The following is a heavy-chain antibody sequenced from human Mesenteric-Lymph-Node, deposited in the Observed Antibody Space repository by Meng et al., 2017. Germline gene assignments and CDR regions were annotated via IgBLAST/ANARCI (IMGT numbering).Heavy chain of an antibody. J-gene: IGHJ5*02. CDR2: INQSGGT. Sequence: SETLSLTCAVYGGSFSDYYWSWIRQRPGKGLEWIAKINQSGGTNYNPSLKSRVTISVDTTKNQFSLRLSSVTAADTAVYYCARGGYSSSWYSNWFDPWGQGTLVTVSS. CDR1: GGSFSDYY. CDR3: ARGGYSSSWYSNWFDP. D-gene: IGHD6-13*01. V-gene: IGHV4-34*01.